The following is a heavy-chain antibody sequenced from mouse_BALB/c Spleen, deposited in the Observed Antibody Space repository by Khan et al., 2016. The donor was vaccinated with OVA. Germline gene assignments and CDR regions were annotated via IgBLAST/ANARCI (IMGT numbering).Heavy chain of an antibody. CDR2: INPYNGDT. J-gene: IGHJ1*01. CDR1: GYTFTDYY. V-gene: IGHV1-19*01. Sequence: EVQLQQSGPELVKPGASVRMSCRASGYTFTDYYMKWMKQSHGKSLEWIGDINPYNGDTFYNQKFKGKATLTVDKYASTAYMQRNSLTSEDAAVYYCARGLFDVWGAGTTVTVSS. CDR3: ARGLFDV.